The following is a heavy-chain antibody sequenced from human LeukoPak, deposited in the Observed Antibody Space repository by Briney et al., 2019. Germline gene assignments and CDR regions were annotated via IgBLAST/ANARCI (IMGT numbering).Heavy chain of an antibody. V-gene: IGHV3-30*03. J-gene: IGHJ4*02. CDR2: ISYSGSVQ. CDR3: ATPLSAASVTDFPY. D-gene: IGHD6-13*01. CDR1: GFTFNNCG. Sequence: GGSLRLSCAASGFTFNNCGMHWARQAPGKGLEWVSVISYSGSVQFYADSVKGRFTISRDISKNTLYLQMNSLRAEDTAVYYFATPLSAASVTDFPYWGQGTLVTVSS.